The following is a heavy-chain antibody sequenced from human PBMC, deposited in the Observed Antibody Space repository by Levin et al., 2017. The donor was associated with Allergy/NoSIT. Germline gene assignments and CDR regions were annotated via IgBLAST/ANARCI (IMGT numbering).Heavy chain of an antibody. V-gene: IGHV3-30-3*01. Sequence: SGGSLRLSCAASGFTFSSYAMHWVRQAPGKGLEWVAVISYDGSNKYYADSVKGRFTISRDNSKNTLYLQMNSLRAEDTAVYYCARDLGERLGYDYIWGSGRYTPGFDYWGQGTLVTVSS. D-gene: IGHD3-16*02. CDR1: GFTFSSYA. CDR3: ARDLGERLGYDYIWGSGRYTPGFDY. CDR2: ISYDGSNK. J-gene: IGHJ4*02.